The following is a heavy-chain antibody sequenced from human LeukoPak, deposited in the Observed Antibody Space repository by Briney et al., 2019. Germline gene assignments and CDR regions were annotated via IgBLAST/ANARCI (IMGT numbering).Heavy chain of an antibody. Sequence: GSLRLSCAASGFTFSNAWMSWVRQAPGKGLEWVGRIKSKTDGGTTDYAAPVKGRFTISRDDSKNTLYLQMNSLKTEDTAVYYCTLSGYSYGMFDYWGQGTLVTVSS. V-gene: IGHV3-15*01. CDR1: GFTFSNAW. CDR3: TLSGYSYGMFDY. J-gene: IGHJ4*02. D-gene: IGHD5-18*01. CDR2: IKSKTDGGTT.